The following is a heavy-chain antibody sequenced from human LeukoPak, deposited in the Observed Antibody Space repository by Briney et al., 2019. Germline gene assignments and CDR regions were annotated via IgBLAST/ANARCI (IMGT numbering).Heavy chain of an antibody. CDR1: GYTFTSYY. CDR2: INPSGGST. J-gene: IGHJ4*02. V-gene: IGHV1-46*01. CDR3: ARDADIVVVPAATLDY. D-gene: IGHD2-2*01. Sequence: ASVKVSCKASGYTFTSYYMHWVRQAPGQGLEWMGIINPSGGSTSYAQKSQGRVTMTRDTSTSTVYMELSSLRSEDTAVYYCARDADIVVVPAATLDYWGQGTLVTVSS.